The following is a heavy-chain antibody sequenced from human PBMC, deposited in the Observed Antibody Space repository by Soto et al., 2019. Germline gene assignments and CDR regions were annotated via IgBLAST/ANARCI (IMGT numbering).Heavy chain of an antibody. Sequence: ASVKVSCKASGYTFTSYGISWVRQAPGQGLEWMGWISAYNGNTNYAQKLQGRVTMTTDTSTSTAYMELRSLRSDDTAVYYCARDEGRYCSGGSCYLSGLAFDYWGQGTLVTVSS. CDR3: ARDEGRYCSGGSCYLSGLAFDY. CDR2: ISAYNGNT. J-gene: IGHJ4*02. CDR1: GYTFTSYG. D-gene: IGHD2-15*01. V-gene: IGHV1-18*01.